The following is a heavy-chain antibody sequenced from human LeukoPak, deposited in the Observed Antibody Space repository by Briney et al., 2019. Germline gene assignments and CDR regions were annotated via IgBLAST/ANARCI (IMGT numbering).Heavy chain of an antibody. CDR2: IIPIFGTA. V-gene: IGHV1-69*05. D-gene: IGHD2-2*02. Sequence: SGKVSCKASGGTFSSYAISWVRQAPGQGLEWMGGIIPIFGTANYAQKFQGRVTITTDESTSTAYMELSSLRSEDTAVYYCAVAVVPAAIHVYFDYWGQGTLVTVSS. J-gene: IGHJ4*02. CDR3: AVAVVPAAIHVYFDY. CDR1: GGTFSSYA.